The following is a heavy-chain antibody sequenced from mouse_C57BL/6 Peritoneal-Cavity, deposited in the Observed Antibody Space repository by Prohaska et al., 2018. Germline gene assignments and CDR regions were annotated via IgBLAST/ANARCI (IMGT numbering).Heavy chain of an antibody. D-gene: IGHD4-1*01. CDR3: ARGNWENAMDY. J-gene: IGHJ4*01. Sequence: QSHGAELVMPGASVKLSCKASGYTFTSYWMHWVKQRPGQGLEWIGEIDPSDSYTNYNQKFKGKATLTVDKSSSTAYMQLSSLTSEDSAVYYCARGNWENAMDYCGQGTSGTVSS. V-gene: IGHV1-69*01. CDR1: GYTFTSYW. CDR2: IDPSDSYT.